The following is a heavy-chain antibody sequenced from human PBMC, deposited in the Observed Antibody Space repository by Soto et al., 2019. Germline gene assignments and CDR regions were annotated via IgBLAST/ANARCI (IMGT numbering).Heavy chain of an antibody. CDR2: IYFTGTN. CDR1: GHSLSSVGYY. Sequence: SETLSLTCTVSGHSLSSVGYYWSWIRQHPGKGLEWVGYIYFTGTNLYNPSLKSRLAISVDTSKNQFSLKLTSVTAADTAVYYCARDWVSSGWAXWGQGVLVTVSX. D-gene: IGHD6-19*01. J-gene: IGHJ4*02. CDR3: ARDWVSSGWAX. V-gene: IGHV4-31*03.